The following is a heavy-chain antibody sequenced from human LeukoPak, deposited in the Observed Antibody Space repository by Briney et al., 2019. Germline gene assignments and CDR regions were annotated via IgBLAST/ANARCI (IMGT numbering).Heavy chain of an antibody. Sequence: PGGSLRLSCAASGFTFDNYAMHWVRQAPGKGLEWVSGISWNSGSIGYADSVKGRFTISRDNAKNSLYLQMNSLRAEDTALYYCAKDSYYDFLTGDYTLWGQGTLVTVSS. D-gene: IGHD3-9*01. CDR2: ISWNSGSI. CDR1: GFTFDNYA. V-gene: IGHV3-9*01. CDR3: AKDSYYDFLTGDYTL. J-gene: IGHJ4*02.